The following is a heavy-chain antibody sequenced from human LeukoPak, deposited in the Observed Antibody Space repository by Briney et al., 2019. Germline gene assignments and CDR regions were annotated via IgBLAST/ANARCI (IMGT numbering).Heavy chain of an antibody. J-gene: IGHJ3*02. CDR3: ARGRLGSGSQYDAFDI. CDR1: GYTFTGYY. CDR2: INPNSGDT. D-gene: IGHD3-10*01. Sequence: ASVKVSCKASGYTFTGYYMHWVRQAPGQGLEWMGWINPNSGDTNYAQKFQGRVTMTRDTSISTAYMELSRLTSDDTAVFYCARGRLGSGSQYDAFDIWGQGTMVTVSS. V-gene: IGHV1-2*02.